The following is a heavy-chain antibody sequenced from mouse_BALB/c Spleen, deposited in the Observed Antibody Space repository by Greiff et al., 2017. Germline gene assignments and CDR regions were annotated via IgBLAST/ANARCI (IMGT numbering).Heavy chain of an antibody. Sequence: EVHLVESGGGLVQPGGSLRLSCATSGFTFTDYYMSWVRQPPGKALEWLGFIRNKANGYTTEYSASVKGRFTISRDNSQSILDLQMNTLRAEDSATYYCASDYGNYVGWYFDVWGAGTTVTVSS. D-gene: IGHD2-1*01. V-gene: IGHV7-3*02. CDR2: IRNKANGYTT. CDR3: ASDYGNYVGWYFDV. J-gene: IGHJ1*01. CDR1: GFTFTDYY.